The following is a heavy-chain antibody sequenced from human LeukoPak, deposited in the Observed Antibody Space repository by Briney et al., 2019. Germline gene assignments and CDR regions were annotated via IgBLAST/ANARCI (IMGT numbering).Heavy chain of an antibody. Sequence: SETLSLTCTVSGDSSSSYYWSWIRQPPGKGLEWIGYIYYSGTTNYNPSLKRRVTISVDTSKNQFSLKLSSVTAADTAAYFCARLSAAAGSPFDCWGQGTLVTVSS. CDR1: GDSSSSYY. J-gene: IGHJ4*02. D-gene: IGHD6-13*01. CDR2: IYYSGTT. V-gene: IGHV4-59*08. CDR3: ARLSAAAGSPFDC.